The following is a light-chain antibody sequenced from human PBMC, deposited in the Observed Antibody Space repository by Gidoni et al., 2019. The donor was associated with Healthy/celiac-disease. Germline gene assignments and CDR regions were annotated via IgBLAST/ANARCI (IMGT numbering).Light chain of an antibody. J-gene: IGKJ1*01. CDR1: QSISSW. CDR2: DAS. V-gene: IGKV1-5*01. CDR3: QQYNSFWT. Sequence: GDRVTITCRASQSISSWLAWYQQKPGKAPKLLIYDASSLESGVPSRFSGSGSGTEFTLTISSLQPDDFATYYCQQYNSFWTFGQGTKVEIK.